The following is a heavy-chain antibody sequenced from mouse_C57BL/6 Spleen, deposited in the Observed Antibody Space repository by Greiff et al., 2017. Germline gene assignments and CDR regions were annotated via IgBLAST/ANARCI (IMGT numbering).Heavy chain of an antibody. CDR2: IWSGGST. D-gene: IGHD1-1*01. J-gene: IGHJ1*03. CDR1: GFSLTSYG. CDR3: ARMITTLVDWYFDV. Sequence: QVQLKQSGPGLVQPSQSLSITCTVSGFSLTSYGVHWVRQSPGKGLEWLGVIWSGGSTDYNAAFISRLSISKDNSKSQVFFKMNSLQADDTAIYYCARMITTLVDWYFDVWGTGTTVTVSS. V-gene: IGHV2-2*01.